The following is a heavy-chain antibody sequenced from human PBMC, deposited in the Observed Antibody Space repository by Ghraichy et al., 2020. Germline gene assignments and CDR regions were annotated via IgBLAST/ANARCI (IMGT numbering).Heavy chain of an antibody. V-gene: IGHV1-18*01. D-gene: IGHD2-15*01. CDR1: GYTFTSYG. CDR3: AATPDTMFYYYYGMDV. Sequence: ASVKVSCKASGYTFTSYGISWVRQAPGQGLEWMGWISAYNGKTNYAQKLQGRVTMTTDTSTSTAYMQLRSLRSDDTAVYYCAATPDTMFYYYYGMDVWGQGTTVTVSS. J-gene: IGHJ6*02. CDR2: ISAYNGKT.